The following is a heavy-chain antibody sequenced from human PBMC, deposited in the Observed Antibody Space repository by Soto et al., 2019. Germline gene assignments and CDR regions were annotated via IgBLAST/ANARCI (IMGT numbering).Heavy chain of an antibody. V-gene: IGHV3-74*03. CDR1: GFTFTTFW. Sequence: PGGSLRLSCETSGFTFTTFWMHWVRQVPGKGLVWVSRVSPDGSSTTYADSVKGRFTISRDNAKNTMFLQMNNLRVDDTALYFCARDQDTYGQAVFDSWGQGTVVTVSS. J-gene: IGHJ4*02. D-gene: IGHD2-15*01. CDR2: VSPDGSST. CDR3: ARDQDTYGQAVFDS.